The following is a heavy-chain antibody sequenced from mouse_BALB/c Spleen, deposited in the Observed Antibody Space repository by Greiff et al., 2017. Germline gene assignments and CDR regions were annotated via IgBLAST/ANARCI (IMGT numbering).Heavy chain of an antibody. D-gene: IGHD2-1*01. Sequence: VMLVESGPGLVAPSQSLSITCTVSGFSLTSYGVHWVRQPPGKGLEWLGVIWAGGSTNYNSALMSRLSISKDNSKSQVFLKMNSLQTDDTATYYCAKGAYYCNFYAMDYWGQGTSVTVSS. CDR1: GFSLTSYG. V-gene: IGHV2-9*02. CDR2: IWAGGST. J-gene: IGHJ4*01. CDR3: AKGAYYCNFYAMDY.